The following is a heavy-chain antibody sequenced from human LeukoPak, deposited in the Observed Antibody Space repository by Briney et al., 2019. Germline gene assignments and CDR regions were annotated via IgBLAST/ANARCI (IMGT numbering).Heavy chain of an antibody. CDR1: GFTFISYA. CDR3: AREKPMVRGVTIRDGAFDI. CDR2: ISGSGGST. D-gene: IGHD3-10*01. J-gene: IGHJ3*02. Sequence: PGGSLRLSCAASGFTFISYAMSWVRQAPGKGLEWVSAISGSGGSTYYADSVKGRFTISRDNAKKSLYLQMNSLRAEDTAVYYCAREKPMVRGVTIRDGAFDIWGQGTMVTVSS. V-gene: IGHV3-23*01.